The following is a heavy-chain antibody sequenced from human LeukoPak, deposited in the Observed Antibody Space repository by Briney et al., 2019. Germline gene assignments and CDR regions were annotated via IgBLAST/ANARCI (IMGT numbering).Heavy chain of an antibody. CDR2: ISSSSSTI. CDR1: GFTFSSYS. J-gene: IGHJ4*02. V-gene: IGHV3-48*02. Sequence: PGGSLRLSCAASGFTFSSYSMNGVRQAPGKGLEWVSYISSSSSTIYYADSVKGRFTISRDNAKNSLYLQMNSLRDEDTAVYYCAREARGGSYWVYDYWGQGTLVTVSS. D-gene: IGHD1-26*01. CDR3: AREARGGSYWVYDY.